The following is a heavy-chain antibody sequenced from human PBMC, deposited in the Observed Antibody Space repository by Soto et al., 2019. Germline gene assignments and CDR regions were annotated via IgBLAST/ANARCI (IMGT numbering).Heavy chain of an antibody. Sequence: SETLSLTCAVSGGSISSSNWWSWVRQPPGKGLEWIGEIYHSGSTNYNPSLKSRVTISVDKSKNQFSLKLSSVTAADTAVYYCARVPGDGSYGSYFDYWGQGTLVTVSS. J-gene: IGHJ4*02. CDR1: GGSISSSNW. CDR3: ARVPGDGSYGSYFDY. CDR2: IYHSGST. V-gene: IGHV4-4*02. D-gene: IGHD5-18*01.